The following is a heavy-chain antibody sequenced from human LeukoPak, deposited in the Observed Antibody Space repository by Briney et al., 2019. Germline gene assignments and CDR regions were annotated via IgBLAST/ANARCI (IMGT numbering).Heavy chain of an antibody. CDR3: ARISGAFDI. CDR2: ISSNGGST. V-gene: IGHV3-64*01. CDR1: GFTFSSYA. Sequence: GGSLRLPCAASGFTFSSYAMHWVRQAPGKGLEYVSAISSNGGSTYYANSVKGRFTISRDNSKNTLYLQMGSLRAEDMAVYYCARISGAFDIWGQGTMVTVSS. J-gene: IGHJ3*02.